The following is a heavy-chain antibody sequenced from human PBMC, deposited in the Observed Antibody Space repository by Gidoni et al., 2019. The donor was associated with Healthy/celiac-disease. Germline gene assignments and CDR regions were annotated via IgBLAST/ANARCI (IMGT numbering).Heavy chain of an antibody. J-gene: IGHJ4*02. D-gene: IGHD3-22*01. CDR1: GFPFSSYA. CDR2: ISSSGGST. CDR3: AKGGGGVVVDSYFDY. Sequence: EVQLLESGGGLVQPGGSLRLSCAASGFPFSSYAMSWVRQAPGKGLEWVSAISSSGGSTYYADSVKGRFTISRDNSKNTLYLQMNSLRAEDTAVYYCAKGGGGVVVDSYFDYWGQGTLVTVSS. V-gene: IGHV3-23*01.